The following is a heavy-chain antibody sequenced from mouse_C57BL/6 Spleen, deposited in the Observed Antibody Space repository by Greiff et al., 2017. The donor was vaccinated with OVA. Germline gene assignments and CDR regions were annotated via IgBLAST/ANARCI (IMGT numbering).Heavy chain of an antibody. CDR3: VHYYGSSPDWYFDV. D-gene: IGHD1-1*01. CDR1: GFNIKDYY. V-gene: IGHV14-2*01. Sequence: EVKLMESGAELVKPGASVKLSCTASGFNIKDYYMHWVKQRTEQGLEWIGRIDPEDGETKYAPKFQGKATITADTSSNTAYLQLSSLTSEDTAVYYCVHYYGSSPDWYFDVWGTGTTVTVSS. J-gene: IGHJ1*03. CDR2: IDPEDGET.